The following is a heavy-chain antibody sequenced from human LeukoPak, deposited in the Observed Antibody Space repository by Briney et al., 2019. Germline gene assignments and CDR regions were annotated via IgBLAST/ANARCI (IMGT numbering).Heavy chain of an antibody. CDR2: ISYDGSNK. CDR3: ARDPSGQGRFDY. CDR1: GFTFSSYG. Sequence: PGRSLRLSCAASGFTFSSYGMHWVRQAPGKGLEWVAVISYDGSNKYYADSVKGRFTISRDNSKNTLYLQMNSLRAEDTAVYYCARDPSGQGRFDYWGQETLVTVSS. V-gene: IGHV3-30*03. D-gene: IGHD3-10*01. J-gene: IGHJ4*02.